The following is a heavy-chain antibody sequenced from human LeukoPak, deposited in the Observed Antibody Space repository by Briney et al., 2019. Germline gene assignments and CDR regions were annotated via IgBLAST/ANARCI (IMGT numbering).Heavy chain of an antibody. CDR2: INPSGGST. V-gene: IGHV1-46*01. Sequence: ASVKVSCKASGYTFTIYYMHWVRQAPAQGLEWMGIINPSGGSTSYAQKFQGRDPMTRDTSKSTVYMELSSLRAEYSAVYYCARDPPYYYFWSGYPDYWGQGTLVTVSS. J-gene: IGHJ4*02. D-gene: IGHD3-3*01. CDR3: ARDPPYYYFWSGYPDY. CDR1: GYTFTIYY.